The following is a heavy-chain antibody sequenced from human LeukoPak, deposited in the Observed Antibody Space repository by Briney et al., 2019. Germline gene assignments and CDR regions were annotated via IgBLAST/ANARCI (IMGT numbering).Heavy chain of an antibody. Sequence: SETLSLTCTVSGGSISSGGYYWSWIRQHPGKGLEWIGYIYYSGSTYYNPSLKSRVTISVDTSKNQFSLKLSSVTAADTAVYYCARDRYGGSPGGYYYYYGMDVWGQGTTVTVSS. D-gene: IGHD2-15*01. J-gene: IGHJ6*02. CDR3: ARDRYGGSPGGYYYYYGMDV. CDR1: GGSISSGGYY. CDR2: IYYSGST. V-gene: IGHV4-31*03.